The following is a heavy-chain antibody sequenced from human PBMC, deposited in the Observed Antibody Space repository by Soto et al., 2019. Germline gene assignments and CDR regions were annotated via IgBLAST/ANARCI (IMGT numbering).Heavy chain of an antibody. J-gene: IGHJ4*02. Sequence: SEALSLTCTVSGSSFRSSPYYWGWIRQTPGKGLEWIGSILYSGDTYYNPSLRSRVTISVDSSKSQFSLKLRSVTAADTALYFCARQIPPDLIGYYYGIVDFWGQGTRVTVSS. CDR3: ARQIPPDLIGYYYGIVDF. D-gene: IGHD3-10*01. CDR2: ILYSGDT. V-gene: IGHV4-39*01. CDR1: GSSFRSSPYY.